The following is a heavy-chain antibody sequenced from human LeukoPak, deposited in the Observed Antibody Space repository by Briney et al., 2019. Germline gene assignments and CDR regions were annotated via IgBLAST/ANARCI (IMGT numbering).Heavy chain of an antibody. Sequence: GGSLRLSCAASGFTFSDYYMSWIRQAPGKGLEWVSYISSSSSYTNYADSVKGRFTISRDNAKNSLYLQMNSLRAEDTAVYYCAREPLDEVGATSEAFDIWGQGTMVTVSS. J-gene: IGHJ3*02. CDR2: ISSSSSYT. CDR3: AREPLDEVGATSEAFDI. D-gene: IGHD1-26*01. CDR1: GFTFSDYY. V-gene: IGHV3-11*06.